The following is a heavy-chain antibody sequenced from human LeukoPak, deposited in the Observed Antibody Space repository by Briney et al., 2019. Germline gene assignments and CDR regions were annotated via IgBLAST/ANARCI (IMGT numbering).Heavy chain of an antibody. V-gene: IGHV3-30-3*01. Sequence: GRSLRLSCAASGFTFSSYAMHWVRQAPGKGLEWVAVISYDGSNKYYADSVKGRFTISRDNSKNTLYLQMNSLRVEDTAVYFCATNGVVPPDTYYYYMDVWGKGTTVTVSS. CDR3: ATNGVVPPDTYYYYMDV. CDR1: GFTFSSYA. D-gene: IGHD2-2*01. CDR2: ISYDGSNK. J-gene: IGHJ6*03.